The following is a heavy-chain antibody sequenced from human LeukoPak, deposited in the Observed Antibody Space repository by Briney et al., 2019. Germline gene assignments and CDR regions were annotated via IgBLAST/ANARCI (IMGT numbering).Heavy chain of an antibody. CDR3: AREWNYYGSGIMDV. V-gene: IGHV3-7*01. Sequence: QPGGSLRLSCAASGFTFSSYWMSWVRQAPGKGLEWVANIKQDGGEKYYVGSVKGRFTVSRDNAKNSLYLQMNSLRAEGTAVYYCAREWNYYGSGIMDVWGKGTTVTVSS. D-gene: IGHD3-10*01. J-gene: IGHJ6*04. CDR1: GFTFSSYW. CDR2: IKQDGGEK.